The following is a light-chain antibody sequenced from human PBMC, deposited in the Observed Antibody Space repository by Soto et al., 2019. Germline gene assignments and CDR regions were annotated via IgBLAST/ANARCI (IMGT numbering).Light chain of an antibody. V-gene: IGLV2-8*01. CDR3: SSYAGSYLLV. J-gene: IGLJ1*01. CDR2: EVS. Sequence: QSVLTQPPSASGSPGQSVTISCTGTSSDVGGYNYVSWYQQHPGKAPKLMIYEVSKRPSGVPDRFSGSKSGNTASLTVSGLQAEDEADYYCSSYAGSYLLVFGTGTKSPS. CDR1: SSDVGGYNY.